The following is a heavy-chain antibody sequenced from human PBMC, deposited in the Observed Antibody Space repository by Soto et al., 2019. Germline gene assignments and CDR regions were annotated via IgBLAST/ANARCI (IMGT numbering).Heavy chain of an antibody. D-gene: IGHD3-16*01. J-gene: IGHJ6*03. CDR2: ISGAGGNT. CDR3: AKSLVRWGDYYYFMYV. Sequence: EVQLLESGGDLVQSGGSLRLSCAASGFTFSTYVMTWVRQAPGKGLEWVSTISGAGGNTYYADSVKGRFTISRDNSKNTLYLQINSLRAEDTAVYYCAKSLVRWGDYYYFMYVWGKGTTVTVSS. CDR1: GFTFSTYV. V-gene: IGHV3-23*01.